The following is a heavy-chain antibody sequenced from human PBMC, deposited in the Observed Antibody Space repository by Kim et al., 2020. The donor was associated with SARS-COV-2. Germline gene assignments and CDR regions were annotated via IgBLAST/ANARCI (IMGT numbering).Heavy chain of an antibody. CDR2: IYSGGST. CDR3: ARVIPQQLAHYVDY. Sequence: GGSLRLSCAASGFTVSSNYMSWVRQAPGKGLEWVSVIYSGGSTYYADSVKGRFTISRHNSKNTLYLQMNSLRAEDTAVYYCARVIPQQLAHYVDYWGQGTLVTVSS. V-gene: IGHV3-53*04. D-gene: IGHD6-13*01. CDR1: GFTVSSNY. J-gene: IGHJ4*02.